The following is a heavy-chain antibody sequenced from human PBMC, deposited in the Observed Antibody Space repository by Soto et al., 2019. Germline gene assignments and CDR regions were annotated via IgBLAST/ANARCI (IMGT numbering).Heavy chain of an antibody. CDR3: ATSRQLQSYYYYYGMDV. V-gene: IGHV1-2*04. Sequence: ASVKVSCKASGYTFTGYYMHWVRQAPGQGLEWMGWINPNSGGTNYAQKFQGWVTMTRDTSISTAYMELSRLRSDDTAVYYCATSRQLQSYYYYYGMDVWGQGTRVTVSS. CDR1: GYTFTGYY. D-gene: IGHD2-2*01. J-gene: IGHJ6*02. CDR2: INPNSGGT.